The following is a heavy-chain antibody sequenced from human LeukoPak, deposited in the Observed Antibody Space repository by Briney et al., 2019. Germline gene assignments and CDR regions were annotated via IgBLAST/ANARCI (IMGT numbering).Heavy chain of an antibody. Sequence: SETLSLTCTVSGGSISSSSYYWGWIRQPPGKGLEWIGSIYYSGSTYYNPSLKSRVTISVDTSKNQFSLKLSSVTAADTAVYYCARHRYYYRSGSYYGAPYYMDVWGKGTTVAISS. CDR3: ARHRYYYRSGSYYGAPYYMDV. D-gene: IGHD3-10*01. J-gene: IGHJ6*03. CDR2: IYYSGST. V-gene: IGHV4-39*01. CDR1: GGSISSSSYY.